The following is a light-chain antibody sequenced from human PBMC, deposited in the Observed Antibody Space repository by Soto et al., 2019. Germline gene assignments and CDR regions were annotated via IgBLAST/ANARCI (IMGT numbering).Light chain of an antibody. CDR1: SSDVGGYNY. CDR3: SSYTSSSTLYV. CDR2: DVS. J-gene: IGLJ1*01. V-gene: IGLV2-14*01. Sequence: QSALTQPASMSGSPGQSIAISCTGTSSDVGGYNYVSWYQQHPGKAPKLMIYDVSNRPSGVSNRFSGSKSGNTASLTISGLQAQDEADYYYSSYTSSSTLYVFGTGTKVTVL.